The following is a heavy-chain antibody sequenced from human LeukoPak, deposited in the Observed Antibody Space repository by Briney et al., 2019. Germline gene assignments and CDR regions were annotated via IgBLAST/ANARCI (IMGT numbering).Heavy chain of an antibody. J-gene: IGHJ4*02. Sequence: GGSLRLSCVASGFTFSNYWMHWVRQAPEKGLMWVSKINGDGSGPDYADSVKGRFTISRDNAKNTLYLQMNSLRAEDTAVYYCARGVYGLGDYWGQGTLVTVSS. CDR3: ARGVYGLGDY. V-gene: IGHV3-74*01. CDR1: GFTFSNYW. CDR2: INGDGSGP. D-gene: IGHD1-14*01.